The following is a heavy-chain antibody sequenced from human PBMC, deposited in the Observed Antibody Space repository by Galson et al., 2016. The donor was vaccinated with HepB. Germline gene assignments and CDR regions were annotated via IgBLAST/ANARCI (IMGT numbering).Heavy chain of an antibody. CDR1: GYTFTNYG. J-gene: IGHJ5*02. D-gene: IGHD2-21*01. V-gene: IGHV1-18*04. CDR3: ARVPPYERMVVVMEWFDP. Sequence: SVKVSCKASGYTFTNYGIGWVRQAPGQGLEWMGWISVYNGNTNYAQKLQGRVTMTTDTSTATAYMELRSLRSDDTAVYYCARVPPYERMVVVMEWFDPWGQGTLGNVSS. CDR2: ISVYNGNT.